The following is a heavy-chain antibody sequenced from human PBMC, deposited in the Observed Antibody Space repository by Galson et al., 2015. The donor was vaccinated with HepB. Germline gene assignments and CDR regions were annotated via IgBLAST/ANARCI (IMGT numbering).Heavy chain of an antibody. D-gene: IGHD2-8*01. Sequence: SLRLSCAASGFTFNNYAMSWVRQAPGKGLEWVSGISSGGIITDYADSVKGRITISKDNSKNTLYLQINSLRAEDTAVYYCAKGNNGRTSTYYFDSWGQGTLVTASS. CDR2: ISSGGIIT. CDR1: GFTFNNYA. J-gene: IGHJ4*02. V-gene: IGHV3-23*01. CDR3: AKGNNGRTSTYYFDS.